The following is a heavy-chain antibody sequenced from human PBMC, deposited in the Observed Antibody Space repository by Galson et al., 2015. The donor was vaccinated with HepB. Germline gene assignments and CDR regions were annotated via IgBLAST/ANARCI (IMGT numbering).Heavy chain of an antibody. CDR2: TYYRSKWYN. V-gene: IGHV6-1*01. D-gene: IGHD3-22*01. CDR1: GDSVSSNGAA. J-gene: IGHJ4*02. Sequence: CAISGDSVSSNGAAWNWIRQSPSRGLEWLGRTYYRSKWYNDYEVSAKSRITINPDTSKNQFSLQLNSVTPEDTAVYYCARDRSDYDTSGYYRDTPPLFDSWGQGTLVTVSS. CDR3: ARDRSDYDTSGYYRDTPPLFDS.